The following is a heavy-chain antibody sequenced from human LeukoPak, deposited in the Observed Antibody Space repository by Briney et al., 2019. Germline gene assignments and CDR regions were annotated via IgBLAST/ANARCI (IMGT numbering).Heavy chain of an antibody. V-gene: IGHV1-18*01. CDR3: ARAGAAAGTPFDY. CDR1: GYTFSSYG. J-gene: IGHJ4*02. Sequence: ASVKVSCKASGYTFSSYGISWVRQAPGQGLEWMGWITSYNGNTKYAQQLHGRVTMTTDTSTGTAYMELRSLRSDDTAVYYCARAGAAAGTPFDYWGQGTLVTVSS. D-gene: IGHD6-13*01. CDR2: ITSYNGNT.